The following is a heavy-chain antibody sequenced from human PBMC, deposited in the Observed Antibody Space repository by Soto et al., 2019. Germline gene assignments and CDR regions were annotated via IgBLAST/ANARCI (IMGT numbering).Heavy chain of an antibody. CDR3: AKRDVPHSTSNAYFYDH. J-gene: IGHJ4*02. Sequence: EVQLLQSGGGLVQPGGPRPLSCGSSGSPFAPSTMTGVPKAPGRGLDWVSTIRFSVGSTYSADSVQGRFTVSSDISDNTLFLRMTSLTADDTAVYFCAKRDVPHSTSNAYFYDHWGRGVLVTVSS. D-gene: IGHD2-21*02. V-gene: IGHV3-23*01. CDR1: GSPFAPST. CDR2: IRFSVGST.